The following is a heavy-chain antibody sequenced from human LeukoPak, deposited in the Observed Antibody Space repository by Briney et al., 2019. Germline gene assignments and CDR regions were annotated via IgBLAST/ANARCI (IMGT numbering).Heavy chain of an antibody. CDR2: IYTSGST. CDR3: ARGGTNLFDY. Sequence: PSETLSLTCTVSGGSISSGSYYWSWIWQPAGKGLEWIGRIYTSGSTNYNPSLKSRVTISVDTSKNQFSLKLSSVTAADTAVYYCARGGTNLFDYWGQGTLVTVSS. J-gene: IGHJ4*02. D-gene: IGHD1-14*01. CDR1: GGSISSGSYY. V-gene: IGHV4-61*02.